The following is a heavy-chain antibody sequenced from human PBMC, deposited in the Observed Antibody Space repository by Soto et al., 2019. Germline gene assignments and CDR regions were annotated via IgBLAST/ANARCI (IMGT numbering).Heavy chain of an antibody. D-gene: IGHD3-9*01. V-gene: IGHV4-59*01. Sequence: PSETLSLTCSVSNGSLSTYYWTWVRQPPGKGLEWIGYVYYSGSTNYNPSLKSRVAMSIDTSKNQFSLELKSVTPADPPTYYCGRDYLLTGFDPWGRGPLVPVSS. CDR3: GRDYLLTGFDP. CDR1: NGSLSTYY. J-gene: IGHJ5*02. CDR2: VYYSGST.